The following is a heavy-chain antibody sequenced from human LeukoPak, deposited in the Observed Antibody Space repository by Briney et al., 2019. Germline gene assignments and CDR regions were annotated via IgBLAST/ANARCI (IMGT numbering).Heavy chain of an antibody. CDR1: GYIFTGYY. CDR3: ARALYDFWSGFPLDY. J-gene: IGHJ4*02. D-gene: IGHD3-3*01. Sequence: GASVKVSCRASGYIFTGYYMHWVRQAPGQGLEWMGRIIPIFGTANYAQKFQGRVTITTDESTSTAYMELSSLRSEDTAVYYCARALYDFWSGFPLDYWGQGTLVTVSS. CDR2: IIPIFGTA. V-gene: IGHV1-69*05.